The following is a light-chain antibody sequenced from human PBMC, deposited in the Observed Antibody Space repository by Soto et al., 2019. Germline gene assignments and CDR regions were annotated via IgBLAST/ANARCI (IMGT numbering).Light chain of an antibody. CDR3: HHYGTSRT. V-gene: IGKV3-20*01. Sequence: EIVLTQSPGTLYLSPGERATLSCRASQSVSSFYLGWYQQKPGQAPRLLIFDASTRASGIPDRFTGSGSGTDFTLTVNRLEPEDFAVYYCHHYGTSRTFGQGTKVDIK. J-gene: IGKJ1*01. CDR2: DAS. CDR1: QSVSSFY.